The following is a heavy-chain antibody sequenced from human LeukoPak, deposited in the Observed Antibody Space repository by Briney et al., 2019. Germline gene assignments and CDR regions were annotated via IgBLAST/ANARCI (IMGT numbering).Heavy chain of an antibody. D-gene: IGHD3-22*01. CDR1: GYTLTELS. CDR3: ATTSDNYYDSSGLFVFQH. Sequence: APVKVSCKVSGYTLTELSMHWVRQAPGKGLEWMGGFDPEDGETIYAQKFQGRVTMTEDTSTDTAYMELSSLRSEDTAVYYCATTSDNYYDSSGLFVFQHWGQGTLVTVSS. V-gene: IGHV1-24*01. CDR2: FDPEDGET. J-gene: IGHJ1*01.